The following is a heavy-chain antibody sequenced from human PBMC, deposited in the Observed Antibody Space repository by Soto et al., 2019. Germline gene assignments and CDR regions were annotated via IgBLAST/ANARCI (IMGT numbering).Heavy chain of an antibody. V-gene: IGHV1-69*13. CDR2: IIPIFGTA. CDR3: ARDQGWLQSRGGMDV. Sequence: SVKVSCKASGGTFSSYAISCVRQAPGQGLEWMGGIIPIFGTANYAQKFQGRVTITAGESTSTAYMELSSLRSEDTAVYYCARDQGWLQSRGGMDVWGQGTTVTVSS. J-gene: IGHJ6*02. CDR1: GGTFSSYA. D-gene: IGHD5-12*01.